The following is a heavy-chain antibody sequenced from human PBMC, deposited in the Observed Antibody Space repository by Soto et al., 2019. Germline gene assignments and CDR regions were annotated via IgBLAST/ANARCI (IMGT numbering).Heavy chain of an antibody. CDR1: GFTFSSYA. D-gene: IGHD2-2*01. CDR3: AKDHCSSTSCYVGFDY. V-gene: IGHV3-23*01. Sequence: GGFLRLSCAASGFTFSSYAMSWVRQAPGKGLEWVSAISGSGGSTYYADSVKGRFTISRDNSKNTLYLQMNSLRAEDTAVYCCAKDHCSSTSCYVGFDYWGQGTLVTVSS. J-gene: IGHJ4*02. CDR2: ISGSGGST.